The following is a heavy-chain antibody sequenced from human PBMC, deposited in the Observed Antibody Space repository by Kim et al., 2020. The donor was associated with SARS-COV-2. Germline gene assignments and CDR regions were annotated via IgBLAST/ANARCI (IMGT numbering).Heavy chain of an antibody. J-gene: IGHJ6*02. Sequence: SETLSLTCAVSGGSISSSNWWSWVRQPPGKGLEWIGEIYHSGSTNYNPSLKSRVTISVDKSKNQFSLKLSSVTAADTAVYYCARSGTYYDFWSGSYRDRGNGMDVWGQGTTVTVSS. CDR2: IYHSGST. CDR1: GGSISSSNW. D-gene: IGHD3-3*01. V-gene: IGHV4-4*02. CDR3: ARSGTYYDFWSGSYRDRGNGMDV.